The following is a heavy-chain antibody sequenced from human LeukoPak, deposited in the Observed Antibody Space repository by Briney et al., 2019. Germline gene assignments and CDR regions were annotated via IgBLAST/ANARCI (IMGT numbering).Heavy chain of an antibody. CDR3: ARSSISVTSFDY. CDR1: GGSFSGYY. D-gene: IGHD4-17*01. J-gene: IGHJ4*02. V-gene: IGHV4-34*01. Sequence: PSETLSLTCAVYGGSFSGYYWSWIRQPPGKGLEWIGEINHSGSTNYNPSLKSRVTISVDTSKNQFSLKLSSVTAADTAAYYCARSSISVTSFDYWGQGTLVTVSS. CDR2: INHSGST.